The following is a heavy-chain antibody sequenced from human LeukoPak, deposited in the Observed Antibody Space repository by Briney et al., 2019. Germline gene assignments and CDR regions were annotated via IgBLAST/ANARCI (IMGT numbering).Heavy chain of an antibody. CDR2: ISYDASYK. D-gene: IGHD5-24*01. Sequence: GRSLRLSCGASGFXFSNYGMHWVRQAPGKGLEWVAVISYDASYKNYADSVKGRFTISRDNSKNTLYLQMNSLRAEDTAVYYCAKDLIVSGTATILDYWGQGTMVTVSS. V-gene: IGHV3-30*18. CDR1: GFXFSNYG. CDR3: AKDLIVSGTATILDY. J-gene: IGHJ4*02.